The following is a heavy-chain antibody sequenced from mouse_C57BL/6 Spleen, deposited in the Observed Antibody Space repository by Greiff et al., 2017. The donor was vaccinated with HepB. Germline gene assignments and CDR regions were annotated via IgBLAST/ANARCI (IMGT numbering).Heavy chain of an antibody. Sequence: EVQLVESGGDLVKPGGSLKLSCAASGFTFSSYGMSWVRQTPDKRLEWVATISSGGSYTYYPDSVKGRFTISRDNAKNTLYLQMRSLKSEDTAMYYCASIITTVVASRGYFDVWGTGTTVTVSS. CDR3: ASIITTVVASRGYFDV. D-gene: IGHD1-1*01. J-gene: IGHJ1*03. CDR1: GFTFSSYG. CDR2: ISSGGSYT. V-gene: IGHV5-6*01.